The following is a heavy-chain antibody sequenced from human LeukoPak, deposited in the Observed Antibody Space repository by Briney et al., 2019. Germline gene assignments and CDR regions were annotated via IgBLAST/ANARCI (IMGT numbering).Heavy chain of an antibody. V-gene: IGHV1-2*02. Sequence: ASVKVSCKASGYTFTGYYMHWVRQAPGQGLEWMGWTNPNSGGTNYAQKFQGRVTMTRDTSISTACMELSRLRSDDTAVYYCAVPPHCSSTSCYNGFDYWGQGTLVTVSS. CDR1: GYTFTGYY. D-gene: IGHD2-2*02. CDR3: AVPPHCSSTSCYNGFDY. CDR2: TNPNSGGT. J-gene: IGHJ4*02.